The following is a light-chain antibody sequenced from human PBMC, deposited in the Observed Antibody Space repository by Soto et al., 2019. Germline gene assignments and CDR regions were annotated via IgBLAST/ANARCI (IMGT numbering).Light chain of an antibody. J-gene: IGKJ4*01. CDR3: QQYGSSPLT. Sequence: EIVLTQSPGTLSLSPGERGTLSCRASQSVSGSYLAWYQQKPGQAPRLLIYGASSRATGTPDRFSGSGSGTQFTLTISRLEPEDFAVYYCQQYGSSPLTFGGGTKVESK. CDR2: GAS. V-gene: IGKV3-20*01. CDR1: QSVSGSY.